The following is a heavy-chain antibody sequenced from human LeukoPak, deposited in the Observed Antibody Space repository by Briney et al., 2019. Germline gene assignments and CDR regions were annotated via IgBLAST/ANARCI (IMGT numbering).Heavy chain of an antibody. CDR1: GFTFSSYG. CDR2: IRYDGSNK. Sequence: GGSLRLSCAASGFTFSSYGMHWVRQAPGKGLEWVAFIRYDGSNKYYADSVKGRFTISRDNSKNTLYLQMNSLRAEDTAVYYCARVPGHIAARRGYYFDYWGQGTLVTVSS. J-gene: IGHJ4*02. CDR3: ARVPGHIAARRGYYFDY. D-gene: IGHD6-6*01. V-gene: IGHV3-30*02.